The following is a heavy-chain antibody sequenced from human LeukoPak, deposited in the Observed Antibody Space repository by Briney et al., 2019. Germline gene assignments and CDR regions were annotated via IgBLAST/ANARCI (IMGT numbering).Heavy chain of an antibody. CDR1: GFTFSSYG. D-gene: IGHD6-6*01. Sequence: GGSLRLSCAASGFTFSSYGMHWVRQAPGRGLEWVAVVWYDGSNKYYADSVKGRFTISRDNSKNTLYLQMNSLRAEDTAVYYCARDRSIASDYWGQGTLVTVSS. V-gene: IGHV3-33*08. CDR2: VWYDGSNK. J-gene: IGHJ4*02. CDR3: ARDRSIASDY.